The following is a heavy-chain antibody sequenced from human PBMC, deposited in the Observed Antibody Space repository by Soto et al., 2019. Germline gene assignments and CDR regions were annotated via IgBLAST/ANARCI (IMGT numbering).Heavy chain of an antibody. CDR3: ALSYYYDSSGYY. D-gene: IGHD3-22*01. J-gene: IGHJ4*02. CDR1: GYRFSRDL. V-gene: IGHV5-10-1*01. CDR2: IDPSDSYT. Sequence: SSATGCGYRFSRDLGRSVHQMPGKGLEWMGRIDPSDSYTNYSPSFQGHVTISADKSISTAYLQWSSLKASDTAMYYCALSYYYDSSGYYWGQGTLVTVSS.